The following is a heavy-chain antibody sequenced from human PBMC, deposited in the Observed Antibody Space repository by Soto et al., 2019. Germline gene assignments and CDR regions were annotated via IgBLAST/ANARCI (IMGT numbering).Heavy chain of an antibody. CDR3: ARVGTYYDFWSGQRYYYYGMDV. CDR1: GGSFSGYY. CDR2: INHSGST. D-gene: IGHD3-3*01. J-gene: IGHJ6*02. Sequence: PSETLSLTCAVYGGSFSGYYWSWIRQPPGKGLEWIGEINHSGSTNYNPSLKSRVTISVDTSKNQFSLKLSSVTAADTPVYYCARVGTYYDFWSGQRYYYYGMDVRGQGTTVTVSS. V-gene: IGHV4-34*01.